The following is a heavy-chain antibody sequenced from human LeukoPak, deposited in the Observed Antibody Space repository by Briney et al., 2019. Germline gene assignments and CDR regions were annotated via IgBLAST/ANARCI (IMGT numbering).Heavy chain of an antibody. Sequence: ASVKVSCKASGYTFTSYDINWVRQATGQGLEWMGWMNPNSGNTGYAQKFQGRVTMTRNTSISTAYMELSSLRSEDTAVYYCARGFPYYDFWSGNYWGQGSLVTVSS. CDR1: GYTFTSYD. J-gene: IGHJ4*02. CDR2: MNPNSGNT. V-gene: IGHV1-8*01. CDR3: ARGFPYYDFWSGNY. D-gene: IGHD3-3*01.